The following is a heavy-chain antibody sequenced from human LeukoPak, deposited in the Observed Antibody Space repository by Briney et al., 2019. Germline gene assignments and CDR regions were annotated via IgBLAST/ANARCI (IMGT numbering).Heavy chain of an antibody. D-gene: IGHD3/OR15-3a*01. Sequence: PSETLSLTCAVYGGSFSGYYWSWIRQPPGKGLEWIGEINHSGSTIYNPSLKSRVTISVDTSKTQFSLKLTSVTAADTAVYYCARQTGSGLFILPGGQGTLVTVSS. V-gene: IGHV4-34*01. CDR1: GGSFSGYY. CDR3: ARQTGSGLFILP. J-gene: IGHJ4*02. CDR2: INHSGST.